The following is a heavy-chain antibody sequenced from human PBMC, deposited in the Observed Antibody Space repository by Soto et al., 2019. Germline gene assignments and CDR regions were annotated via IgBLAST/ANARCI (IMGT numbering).Heavy chain of an antibody. CDR2: IYTGGST. CDR3: ARGVTTFGVVKRGRMDV. D-gene: IGHD3-3*01. V-gene: IGHV3-53*01. CDR1: VFTVSSNY. Sequence: PVGSLRLSCASTVFTVSSNYMTCVRHSPGKGLECVSIIYTGGSTYYADSVKGRFTISRDNSKNTLYLQMDSLRAEDTAVYYCARGVTTFGVVKRGRMDVWGQGTTVTVS. J-gene: IGHJ6*02.